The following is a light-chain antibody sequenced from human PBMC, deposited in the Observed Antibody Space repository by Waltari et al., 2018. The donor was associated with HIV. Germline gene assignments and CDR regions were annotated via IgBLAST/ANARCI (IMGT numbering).Light chain of an antibody. V-gene: IGKV3-20*01. J-gene: IGKJ2*01. CDR1: QSVTSSY. CDR3: QQYGSSSYT. CDR2: GTS. Sequence: EIVLTQSPGTLSLSPGDRATLSCRASQSVTSSYLAWYQQTPGQTPRLLIYGTSNRATGIPDRFSGSGSRTDFTLTISRLDPEDFAVYYCQQYGSSSYTFGQGTKLEIK.